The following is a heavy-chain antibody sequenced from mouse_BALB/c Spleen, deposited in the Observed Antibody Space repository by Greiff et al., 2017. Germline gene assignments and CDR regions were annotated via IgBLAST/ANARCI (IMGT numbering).Heavy chain of an antibody. CDR3: ARSSYYGNYRYFDY. D-gene: IGHD2-1*01. CDR2: INPSSGYT. V-gene: IGHV1-4*02. Sequence: QVQLQQSAAELARPGASVKMSCKASGYTFTSYTMHWVKQRPGQGLEWIGYINPSSGYTEYNQKFKDKTTLTADKSSSTAYMQLSSLTSEDSAVYYCARSSYYGNYRYFDYWGQGTTLTVSS. J-gene: IGHJ2*01. CDR1: GYTFTSYT.